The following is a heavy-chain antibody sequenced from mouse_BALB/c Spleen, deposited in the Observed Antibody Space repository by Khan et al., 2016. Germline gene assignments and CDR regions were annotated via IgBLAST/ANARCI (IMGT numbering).Heavy chain of an antibody. CDR1: GFNIKDTY. J-gene: IGHJ4*01. CDR2: IDPANGNT. D-gene: IGHD2-3*01. V-gene: IGHV14-3*02. Sequence: VQLQQSGAELVKPGASVKLSCTASGFNIKDTYMHWVKQRPEQGLEWIGRIDPANGNTKYDPKFQGKATITADTSSNTAYLQLSSLTSEDTAVYYCAGWLPLYAMDYWGQGTSVTVSS. CDR3: AGWLPLYAMDY.